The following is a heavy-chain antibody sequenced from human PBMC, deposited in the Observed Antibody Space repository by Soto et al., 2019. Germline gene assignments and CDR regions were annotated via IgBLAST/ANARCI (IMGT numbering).Heavy chain of an antibody. CDR2: IDPSDSYT. CDR3: ATLYYYDSSGYYYGYYYYGMDV. Sequence: PGESLKISCKGSGYSFTSCWISWVRQMPGKGLEWMGRIDPSDSYTNYSPSFQGHVTISADKSISTAYLQWSSLKASDTAMYYCATLYYYDSSGYYYGYYYYGMDVWGQGTTVTVSS. CDR1: GYSFTSCW. J-gene: IGHJ6*02. V-gene: IGHV5-10-1*01. D-gene: IGHD3-22*01.